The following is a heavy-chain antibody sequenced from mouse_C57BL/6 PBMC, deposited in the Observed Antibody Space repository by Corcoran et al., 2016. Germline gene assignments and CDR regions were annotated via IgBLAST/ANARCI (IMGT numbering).Heavy chain of an antibody. D-gene: IGHD4-1*01. CDR3: ARLTGEDY. CDR1: GYTFTTYG. Sequence: QIQLVQSGPELKKPGETVKISCKASGYTFTTYGMSWVKQAPGKGLKWMGWINTYSGVPTYADDFKGRFAFSLETSASTAYLQINNLKNEDTATYFCARLTGEDYWGQGTSVTVSS. J-gene: IGHJ4*01. V-gene: IGHV9-3*01. CDR2: INTYSGVP.